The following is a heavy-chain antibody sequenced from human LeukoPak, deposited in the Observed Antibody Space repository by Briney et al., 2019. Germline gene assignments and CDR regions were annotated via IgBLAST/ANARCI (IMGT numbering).Heavy chain of an antibody. J-gene: IGHJ6*03. CDR3: ARDSESSYYYYYYMDV. V-gene: IGHV3-23*01. Sequence: GGSLRLSCAASGFTFSSYGMSWVRQAPGKGLEWVSAISGSGGSTYYADSVKGRFTISRDNSKNTLYLQMNSLRAEDTAVYYCARDSESSYYYYYYMDVWGKGTTVTVSS. CDR2: ISGSGGST. D-gene: IGHD6-13*01. CDR1: GFTFSSYG.